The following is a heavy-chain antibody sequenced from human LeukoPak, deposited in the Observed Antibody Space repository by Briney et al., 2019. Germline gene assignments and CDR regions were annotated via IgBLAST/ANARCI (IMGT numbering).Heavy chain of an antibody. CDR3: ASGHPGYSYGSPTWHY. CDR1: GYTFTSYG. V-gene: IGHV1-18*01. CDR2: ISAYNGNT. Sequence: ASVKVSCKASGYTFTSYGISWVRQAPGRGLEWMGWISAYNGNTNYAQKLQGRVTMTTDTSTSTAYMELRSLRSDDTAVYYCASGHPGYSYGSPTWHYWGQGTLVTVSS. J-gene: IGHJ4*02. D-gene: IGHD5-18*01.